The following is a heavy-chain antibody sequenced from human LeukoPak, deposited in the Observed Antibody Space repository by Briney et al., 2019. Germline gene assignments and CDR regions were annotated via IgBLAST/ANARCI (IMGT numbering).Heavy chain of an antibody. J-gene: IGHJ6*02. D-gene: IGHD3-10*01. V-gene: IGHV4-31*03. CDR2: IYYSGST. Sequence: SETLSLTCTVSGGSISSGGYYWSWLRQHPGKGLEWIGYIYYSGSTYYNPSLKSRVTISVDTSKNQFSLKLSSVTAADTAVYYCARVGGSGAYGMDVWGQGTTVTVSS. CDR1: GGSISSGGYY. CDR3: ARVGGSGAYGMDV.